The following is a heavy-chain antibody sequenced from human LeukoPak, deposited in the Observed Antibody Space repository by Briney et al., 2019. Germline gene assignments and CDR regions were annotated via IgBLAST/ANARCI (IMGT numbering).Heavy chain of an antibody. CDR2: IRFDGTNE. V-gene: IGHV3-30*02. CDR3: ARGGWYYDILTGYLGPSY. D-gene: IGHD3-9*01. CDR1: GFSFSNYG. Sequence: GGSLRLSCAASGFSFSNYGMHWVRQAPGKGLEWVAFIRFDGTNEFYADSVKGRFTISRDNSKNTLYLQMNSLRAEDTAVYYCARGGWYYDILTGYLGPSYWGQGTLVTVSS. J-gene: IGHJ4*02.